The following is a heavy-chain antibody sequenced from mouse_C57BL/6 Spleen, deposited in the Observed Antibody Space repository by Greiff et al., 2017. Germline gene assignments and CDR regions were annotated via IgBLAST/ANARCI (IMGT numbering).Heavy chain of an antibody. V-gene: IGHV5-9*01. Sequence: EVMLVESGGGLVKPGGSLKLSCAASGFTFSSYTTSWVRQTPEKRLEWVATISGGGGNTYYPDSVKGRFTISRDNAKNTLYLQMSSLRSEDTALYYCARHNYGSSSWFAYWGQGTLVTVSA. CDR1: GFTFSSYT. J-gene: IGHJ3*01. CDR3: ARHNYGSSSWFAY. CDR2: ISGGGGNT. D-gene: IGHD1-1*01.